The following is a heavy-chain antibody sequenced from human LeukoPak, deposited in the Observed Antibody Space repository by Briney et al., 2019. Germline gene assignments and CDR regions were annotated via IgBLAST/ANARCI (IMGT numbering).Heavy chain of an antibody. CDR3: AKASWVSSTDAVR. V-gene: IGHV3-23*01. CDR2: IRGIGET. Sequence: PGGSLRLSCAASGLSFSSFAMSWFRQGPARGLEWVSSIRGIGETFYADSVKGRFTLSSDSSRNTVYFQLNNLRVEDTAIYYCAKASWVSSTDAVRWGPGTLVTVSS. CDR1: GLSFSSFA. D-gene: IGHD3-16*01. J-gene: IGHJ4*02.